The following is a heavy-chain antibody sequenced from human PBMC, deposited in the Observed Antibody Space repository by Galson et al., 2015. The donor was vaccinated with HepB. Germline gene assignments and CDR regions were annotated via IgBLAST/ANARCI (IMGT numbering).Heavy chain of an antibody. CDR3: AKHGFSGYSSSWSVIGAFDI. CDR1: GFTFSSYA. CDR2: ISGSGGST. D-gene: IGHD6-13*01. V-gene: IGHV3-23*01. J-gene: IGHJ3*02. Sequence: SLRLSCAASGFTFSSYAMSWVRQAPGKGLEWVSAISGSGGSTYYADSVKGRFTISRDNSKNTLYLQMNSLRAEDTAVYYCAKHGFSGYSSSWSVIGAFDIWGQGTMVTASS.